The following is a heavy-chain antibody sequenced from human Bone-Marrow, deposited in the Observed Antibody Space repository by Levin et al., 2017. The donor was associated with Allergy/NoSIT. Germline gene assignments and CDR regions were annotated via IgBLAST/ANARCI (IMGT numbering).Heavy chain of an antibody. Sequence: PGGSLRLSCEASGFTFSRYAMSWVRQAPGKGLEWVSAISGGGSSTHYADSVKGRFSTSRDNSKKTLYLEMNYLTADDTAIYYCAKDKTALSDWYFDLWGRGTLVTVSS. J-gene: IGHJ2*01. V-gene: IGHV3-23*01. CDR1: GFTFSRYA. D-gene: IGHD1-1*01. CDR2: ISGGGSST. CDR3: AKDKTALSDWYFDL.